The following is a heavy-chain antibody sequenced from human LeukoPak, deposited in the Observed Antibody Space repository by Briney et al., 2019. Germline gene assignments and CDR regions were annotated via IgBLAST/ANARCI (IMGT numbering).Heavy chain of an antibody. Sequence: GGSLRLSCAASGFTVSSNYMSWVRQAPGRGLEWVSVIYSGGSIYYADSVKDRYTISRDYSKNTLYLQMNSLRAEDTAVYYCARVGIVGSYGMDVWGQGTTVTVSS. CDR1: GFTVSSNY. D-gene: IGHD2-15*01. V-gene: IGHV3-66*01. CDR2: IYSGGSI. CDR3: ARVGIVGSYGMDV. J-gene: IGHJ6*02.